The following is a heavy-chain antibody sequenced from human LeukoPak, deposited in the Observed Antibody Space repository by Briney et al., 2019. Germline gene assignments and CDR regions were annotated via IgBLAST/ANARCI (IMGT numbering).Heavy chain of an antibody. CDR2: ISYDGNNK. D-gene: IGHD3-22*01. Sequence: TGGSLRLSCAASGFTFSSYGMHWVRQAPGKGLEWVAVISYDGNNKYYADSVKGRFTISRDNSKNTLYLQMNSLRAEDTAVYYCAKAVDSSFDYWGQGTLVTVSS. J-gene: IGHJ4*02. CDR1: GFTFSSYG. CDR3: AKAVDSSFDY. V-gene: IGHV3-30*18.